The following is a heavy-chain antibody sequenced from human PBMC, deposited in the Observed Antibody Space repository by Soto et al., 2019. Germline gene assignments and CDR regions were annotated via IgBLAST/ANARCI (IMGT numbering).Heavy chain of an antibody. V-gene: IGHV3-48*03. Sequence: GGSLRLSCAASGFTFSSSEMYWVRQAPGKGLEWVSYIHPGGQIIFYADSVKGRFTISRDNAKNSVYLQMNNLRAEDTDVYYCARRGSSWGQGTMVTVS. CDR2: IHPGGQII. CDR3: ARRGSS. J-gene: IGHJ3*01. CDR1: GFTFSSSE. D-gene: IGHD2-2*01.